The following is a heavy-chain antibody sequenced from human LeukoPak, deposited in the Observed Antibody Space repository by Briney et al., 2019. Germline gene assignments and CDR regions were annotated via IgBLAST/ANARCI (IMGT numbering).Heavy chain of an antibody. CDR3: ARDRTYYYDSSGYYYDIYFDY. J-gene: IGHJ4*02. V-gene: IGHV3-11*01. Sequence: GGSLRLSCAASGFTFSDYYMSWVRQAPGKGLEWVSYISSSGSTIYYADSVKGRFTISRDNAKNSLYLQMNSLRAEDTAVYYCARDRTYYYDSSGYYYDIYFDYWGQGTLVTVSS. CDR1: GFTFSDYY. CDR2: ISSSGSTI. D-gene: IGHD3-22*01.